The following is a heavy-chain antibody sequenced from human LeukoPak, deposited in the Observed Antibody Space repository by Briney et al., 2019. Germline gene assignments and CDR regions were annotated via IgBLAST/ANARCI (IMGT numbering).Heavy chain of an antibody. Sequence: GGSLRLSCAASGFTFSTYWTHWVRQAPGKGLVWVSRIISDGSTTIYADSVKGRFTISRDNAKNTLYLQMNSLRAEDTAVYYCARGRYYLDNWGQGTLVTVSS. CDR3: ARGRYYLDN. D-gene: IGHD4-17*01. CDR2: IISDGSTT. J-gene: IGHJ4*02. V-gene: IGHV3-74*01. CDR1: GFTFSTYW.